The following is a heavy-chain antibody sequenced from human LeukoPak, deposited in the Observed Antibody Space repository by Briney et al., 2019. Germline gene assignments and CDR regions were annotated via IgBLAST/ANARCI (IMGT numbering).Heavy chain of an antibody. D-gene: IGHD3-10*02. Sequence: GGSLRLSCAASGFLFSSFEVNWVRQAPGKGLEWVSYISSSGITIYYADSVKGRFTISRDNAKNSLYLQMNSLRAEDTAVYYCAELGITMIGGVWGKGTTVTISS. V-gene: IGHV3-48*03. CDR2: ISSSGITI. CDR3: AELGITMIGGV. CDR1: GFLFSSFE. J-gene: IGHJ6*04.